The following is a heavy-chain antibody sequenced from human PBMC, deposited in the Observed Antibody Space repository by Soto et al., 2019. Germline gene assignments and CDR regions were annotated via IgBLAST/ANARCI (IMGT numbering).Heavy chain of an antibody. CDR1: GYTLTELS. J-gene: IGHJ5*02. Sequence: QVQLVQSGAEVKKPGASVKVSCKVSGYTLTELSMHWVRQAPGKGLEWMGGFDPEDGETIYAQKFQGRVTMTKDTSTDTAYMELSSLRSEDTAVYYCATLYCSGGSCLGDVWFDPWGQGTLVTVSS. CDR3: ATLYCSGGSCLGDVWFDP. V-gene: IGHV1-24*01. CDR2: FDPEDGET. D-gene: IGHD2-15*01.